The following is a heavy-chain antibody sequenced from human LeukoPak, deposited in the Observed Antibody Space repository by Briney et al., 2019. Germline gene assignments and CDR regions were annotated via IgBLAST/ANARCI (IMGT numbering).Heavy chain of an antibody. CDR2: INGSGGST. CDR3: ARESSAATLFDY. D-gene: IGHD2-15*01. CDR1: GLTFSSYA. Sequence: GGSLRLSCAASGLTFSSYAMSWVRQAPGKGLEWVSAINGSGGSTHYADSVKGRFTISRDNSKNTLYLQMNSLRAEDTAVYYCARESSAATLFDYWGQGTLVTVSS. J-gene: IGHJ4*02. V-gene: IGHV3-23*01.